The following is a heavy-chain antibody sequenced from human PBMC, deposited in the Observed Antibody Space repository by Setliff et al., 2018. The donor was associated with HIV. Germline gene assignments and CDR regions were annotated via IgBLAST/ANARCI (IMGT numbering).Heavy chain of an antibody. V-gene: IGHV3-23*01. CDR3: ARDGGRGYDSSGYKDAFDI. CDR2: ISGSGGST. Sequence: GGSLRLSCAASGITFSSYAMSWVRQAPGKGLEWVSGISGSGGSTYYADSVKGRFTISRDNSKDTVFLQLSSLTVDDTGVYYCARDGGRGYDSSGYKDAFDIWGQGTMVTVSS. D-gene: IGHD3-22*01. CDR1: GITFSSYA. J-gene: IGHJ3*02.